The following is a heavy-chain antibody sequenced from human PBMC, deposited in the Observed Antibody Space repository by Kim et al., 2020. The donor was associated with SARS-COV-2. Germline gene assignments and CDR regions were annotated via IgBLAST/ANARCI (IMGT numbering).Heavy chain of an antibody. V-gene: IGHV3-21*01. CDR3: ARAYSSGWAYFDY. Sequence: YAGSVKGRFTISRDNAKNSLYLQMNSLRAEDTAVYYCARAYSSGWAYFDYWGQGTLVTVSS. J-gene: IGHJ4*02. D-gene: IGHD6-19*01.